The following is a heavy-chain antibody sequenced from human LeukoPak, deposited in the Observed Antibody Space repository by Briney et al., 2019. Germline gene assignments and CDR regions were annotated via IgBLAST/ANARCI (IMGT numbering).Heavy chain of an antibody. CDR3: ARDLIVGATLAGGHDAFDI. CDR1: GYTFTSYG. Sequence: ASVKVSCKASGYTFTSYGISWVRQVPGQGLEWMGWISAYTGNTNYAQNLQGRVTMTTDTSTRTAYMDLRSLRSDDTAVYYCARDLIVGATLAGGHDAFDIWGQGTVVTVSS. D-gene: IGHD1-26*01. J-gene: IGHJ3*02. CDR2: ISAYTGNT. V-gene: IGHV1-18*01.